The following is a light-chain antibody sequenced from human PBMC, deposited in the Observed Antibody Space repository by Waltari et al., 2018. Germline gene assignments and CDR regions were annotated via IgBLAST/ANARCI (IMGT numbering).Light chain of an antibody. CDR2: WAS. Sequence: SLTVSLGERATVNCKSSQSVLSSSNNKNFLAWYQQKPGQPPKLLIYWASTRGSGVPDRFSGSGSGTDFTLTISSLQAEDVAVYYCQQYYITPPTFGQGTKVEIK. CDR1: QSVLSSSNNKNF. V-gene: IGKV4-1*01. CDR3: QQYYITPPT. J-gene: IGKJ1*01.